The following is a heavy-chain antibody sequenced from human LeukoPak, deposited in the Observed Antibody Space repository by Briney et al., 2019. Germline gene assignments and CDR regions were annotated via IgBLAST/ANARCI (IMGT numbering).Heavy chain of an antibody. D-gene: IGHD3-22*01. Sequence: GGSLRLSCAASGFIFSNYAMHWVRQAPGKGLEWVAVISYDGTNKYYTDSVKGRFTISRDNSENTLYLQMNSLRAEDTAVYYCARGPISPSYYGTSGPYSWGQGTLVTVSS. CDR1: GFIFSNYA. CDR2: ISYDGTNK. CDR3: ARGPISPSYYGTSGPYS. J-gene: IGHJ5*02. V-gene: IGHV3-30-3*01.